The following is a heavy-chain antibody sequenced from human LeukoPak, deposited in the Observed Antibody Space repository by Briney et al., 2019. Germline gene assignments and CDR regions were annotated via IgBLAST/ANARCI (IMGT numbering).Heavy chain of an antibody. Sequence: GGPLRLSCTASGFTFRKYAMSWVRLAPGKGLEWVASISGSGDNANYADSVKGRFTISRDNSKNTLYLQMNSLRAEDTAVYYCAKVNYYDSTGFFDYWGQGILVTVSS. D-gene: IGHD3-22*01. J-gene: IGHJ4*02. CDR1: GFTFRKYA. CDR2: ISGSGDNA. CDR3: AKVNYYDSTGFFDY. V-gene: IGHV3-23*01.